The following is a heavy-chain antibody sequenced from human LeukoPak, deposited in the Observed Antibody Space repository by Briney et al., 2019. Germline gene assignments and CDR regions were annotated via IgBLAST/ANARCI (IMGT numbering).Heavy chain of an antibody. J-gene: IGHJ5*02. CDR1: GFTFDDYG. CDR3: ARDPGIPPHSSSSRWDWFDP. CDR2: INWNGGST. D-gene: IGHD6-6*01. Sequence: GGSLRLSCAASGFTFDDYGMSWVRQAPGKGLEWVSGINWNGGSTGYADSVKGRFTISRDNAKNSLYLQMNSLRAEDTALYYCARDPGIPPHSSSSRWDWFDPWGQGTLVTVSS. V-gene: IGHV3-20*04.